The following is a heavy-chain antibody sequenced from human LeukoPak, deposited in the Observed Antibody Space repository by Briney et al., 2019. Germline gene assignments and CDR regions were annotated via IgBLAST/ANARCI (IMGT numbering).Heavy chain of an antibody. Sequence: SETLSLTCIVSGGSISSYYWSWIRQPPGKGLEWIGYIYYSGSTNYNPSLKSRVTISVDTSKNQFSLRLNSVTAADTAVYYCARGNLWDYRRYYYYMDVWGKGTTVTVSS. V-gene: IGHV4-59*12. D-gene: IGHD4-11*01. CDR3: ARGNLWDYRRYYYYMDV. J-gene: IGHJ6*03. CDR1: GGSISSYY. CDR2: IYYSGST.